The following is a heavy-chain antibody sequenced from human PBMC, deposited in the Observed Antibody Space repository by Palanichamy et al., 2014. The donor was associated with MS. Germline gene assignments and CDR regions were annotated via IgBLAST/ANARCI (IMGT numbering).Heavy chain of an antibody. CDR1: GFIFNNYW. D-gene: IGHD3-16*02. CDR2: VRRDGGEE. CDR3: AREIISSPNYFDS. V-gene: IGHV3-7*01. J-gene: IGHJ4*02. Sequence: QLVESGGTLVQPGGSLRLSCEVSGFIFNNYWMSWVRQTPGRGLEWVANVRRDGGEESYGDTVKGRFTISRDNARHSLFLQMNSLRAEDTGVYYCAREIISSPNYFDSWGQGTQVTVSS.